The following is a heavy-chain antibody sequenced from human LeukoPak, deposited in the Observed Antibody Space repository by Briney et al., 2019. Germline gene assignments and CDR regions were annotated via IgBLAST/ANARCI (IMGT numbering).Heavy chain of an antibody. J-gene: IGHJ3*02. Sequence: PGGSLRLSCSASGFTFSSYAMGWVRQAPVRGLEWVASISGSADITTYADSLKGRFTISRDNSKNTLYLQINSLRDADTALYYCGKYLQPSGYPYALDTWGQGTMVTVSS. D-gene: IGHD5-12*01. CDR1: GFTFSSYA. CDR3: GKYLQPSGYPYALDT. V-gene: IGHV3-23*01. CDR2: ISGSADIT.